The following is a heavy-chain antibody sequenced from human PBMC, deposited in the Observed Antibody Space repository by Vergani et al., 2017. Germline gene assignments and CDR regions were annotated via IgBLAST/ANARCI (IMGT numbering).Heavy chain of an antibody. CDR1: GYTFTSYG. CDR3: ATHAPITMIAYNAFDI. Sequence: QVQLVQSGAEVKKPGASVKVSCKASGYTFTSYGISWVRQAPGQGLEWMGWISAYNGNTNYAQKLQGRVTMTTDTSTSTAYMELRSLRSDDTAVYYCATHAPITMIAYNAFDIWGQGTMVTVSS. D-gene: IGHD3-22*01. J-gene: IGHJ3*02. CDR2: ISAYNGNT. V-gene: IGHV1-18*01.